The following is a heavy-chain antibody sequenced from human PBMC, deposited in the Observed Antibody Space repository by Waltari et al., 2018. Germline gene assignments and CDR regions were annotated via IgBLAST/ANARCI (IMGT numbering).Heavy chain of an antibody. J-gene: IGHJ5*02. CDR3: ARDKGLDL. V-gene: IGHV3-30*04. CDR1: GFIFGDYA. CDR2: MSYDGSKE. Sequence: QVQLVESGGRVVRHGRSLPLSCAASGFIFGDYAMHWVRQAPGKGLMWVALMSYDGSKEFYADSVKGRFIVSRDNSQATFYLQMNSLTSEDTGVYFCARDKGLDLWGQGTLVTVSS.